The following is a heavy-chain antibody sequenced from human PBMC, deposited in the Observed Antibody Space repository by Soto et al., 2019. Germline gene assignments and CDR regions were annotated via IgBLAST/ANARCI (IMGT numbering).Heavy chain of an antibody. D-gene: IGHD2-15*01. CDR1: GGSISSGGYY. J-gene: IGHJ4*02. V-gene: IGHV4-31*03. Sequence: PSETLSLTCTVSGGSISSGGYYWSWIRQHPGKGLEWIGYIYYSGSTYYNPSLKSRVTISVDTSKNQFSLKLSSVTAADTAVYYCATSPGRYCSGGSCYPRFDYWGQGTLVTVSS. CDR2: IYYSGST. CDR3: ATSPGRYCSGGSCYPRFDY.